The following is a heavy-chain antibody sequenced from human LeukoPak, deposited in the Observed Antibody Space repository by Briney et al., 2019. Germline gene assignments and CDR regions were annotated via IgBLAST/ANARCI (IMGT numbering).Heavy chain of an antibody. J-gene: IGHJ4*02. CDR2: ISDSGRYT. D-gene: IGHD2-21*01. CDR1: DFTFSSYD. V-gene: IGHV3-23*01. Sequence: GGSLRLSCVASDFTFSSYDMTWVRQAPGKGLEWVASISDSGRYTFSADSMRGRFTISRDNSAKTLYLEIYSLRVDDTATYFCGGKFPGAAYYFDSWGQGTLVAVSS. CDR3: GGKFPGAAYYFDS.